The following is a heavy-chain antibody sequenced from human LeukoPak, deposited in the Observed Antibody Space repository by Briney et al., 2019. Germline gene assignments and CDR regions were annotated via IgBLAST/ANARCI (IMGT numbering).Heavy chain of an antibody. V-gene: IGHV4-61*02. CDR2: IYTSGST. D-gene: IGHD3-22*01. J-gene: IGHJ6*03. CDR1: GGSISSGSYY. CDR3: ARADYYDSSDSVEVYYYYYMDV. Sequence: SETLSLTCTVSGGSISSGSYYWSWIRQPAGKGLEWIGRIYTSGSTNYNPSLKSRVTISVDTSKNQFSLKLRSVTAADTAVYYCARADYYDSSDSVEVYYYYYMDVWGKGTTVTVSS.